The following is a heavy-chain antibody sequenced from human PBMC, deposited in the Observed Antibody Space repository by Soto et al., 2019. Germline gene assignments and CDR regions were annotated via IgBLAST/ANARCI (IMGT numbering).Heavy chain of an antibody. CDR1: GYTFTSYG. Sequence: EASVKVSCKASGYTFTSYGISWVRQAPGQGLEWMGWISAYNGNTNYAQKLQGRVTMTTDTSTSTAYMELRSLRSDDTAVYYCAREENYDFWSGYYMPARSFDYWGQGTLVTVSS. CDR3: AREENYDFWSGYYMPARSFDY. D-gene: IGHD3-3*01. CDR2: ISAYNGNT. J-gene: IGHJ4*02. V-gene: IGHV1-18*01.